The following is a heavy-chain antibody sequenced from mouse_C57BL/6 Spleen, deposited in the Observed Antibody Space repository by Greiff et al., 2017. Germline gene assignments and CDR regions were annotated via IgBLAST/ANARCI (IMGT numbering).Heavy chain of an antibody. CDR1: GYAFSSSW. J-gene: IGHJ3*01. CDR3: ARYQYDYDSWFAY. CDR2: IYPGDGDT. V-gene: IGHV1-82*01. Sequence: QVQLQQSGPELVKPGASVKISCKASGYAFSSSWMNWVKQRPGKGLEWIGRIYPGDGDTNYNGKFKGKATLTADKSSSTAYMQLSSLTSEDSAVYFCARYQYDYDSWFAYWGQGTLVTVSA. D-gene: IGHD2-4*01.